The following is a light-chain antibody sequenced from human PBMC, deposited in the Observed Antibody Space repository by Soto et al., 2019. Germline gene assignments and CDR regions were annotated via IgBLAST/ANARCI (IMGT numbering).Light chain of an antibody. Sequence: SYELTQPPSVSVAPGQTARITCGGNNIESKSVHWYQQKPGQAPVLVVYDDSDRPSGIPERISGATSGNTATLTISRVEAGDEADYYCHVLDGGSDHVPFGGGTKLTVL. CDR2: DDS. CDR3: HVLDGGSDHVP. J-gene: IGLJ2*01. CDR1: NIESKS. V-gene: IGLV3-21*02.